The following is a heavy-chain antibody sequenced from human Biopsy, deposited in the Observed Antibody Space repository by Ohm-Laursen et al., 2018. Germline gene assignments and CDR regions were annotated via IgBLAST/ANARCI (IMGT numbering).Heavy chain of an antibody. Sequence: SLRLSCAASGFTFDDYALHWLRQAPGKALEWVSGISWNSLSIGYADSVKGRFTISRDNAKKSLSLQLHSLRLEDTALYYCAKGRSSMTDAFNMWGQGTMVTVSS. CDR1: GFTFDDYA. J-gene: IGHJ3*02. CDR3: AKGRSSMTDAFNM. D-gene: IGHD3-16*02. V-gene: IGHV3-9*01. CDR2: ISWNSLSI.